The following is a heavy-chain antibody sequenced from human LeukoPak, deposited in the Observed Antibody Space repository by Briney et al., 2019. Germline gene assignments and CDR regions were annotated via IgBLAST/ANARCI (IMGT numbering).Heavy chain of an antibody. CDR2: INHSGST. CDR3: ARTPSPNCSGGSCYRWFDP. D-gene: IGHD2-15*01. CDR1: GGSFSGYY. V-gene: IGHV4-34*01. J-gene: IGHJ5*02. Sequence: TSETLSLTCAVYGGSFSGYYWSWIRQPPGTGLKWIGEINHSGSTNYNPSLKSRVTISVDTSKNQFSLKLSSVTAADTAVYYCARTPSPNCSGGSCYRWFDPWGQGTLVTVSS.